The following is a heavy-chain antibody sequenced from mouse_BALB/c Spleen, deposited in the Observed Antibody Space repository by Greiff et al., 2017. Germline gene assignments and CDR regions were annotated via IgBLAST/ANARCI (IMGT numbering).Heavy chain of an antibody. CDR2: ISYSGST. CDR3: AYEDAMDY. CDR1: GYSITSDYA. V-gene: IGHV3-2*02. Sequence: DVQLQESGPGLVKPSQSLSLTCTVTGYSITSDYAWNWIRQFPGNKLEWMGYISYSGSTSYNPSLKSRISITRDTSKNQFFLQLNSVTTEDTATYYCAYEDAMDYWGQGTSVTVSS. J-gene: IGHJ4*01. D-gene: IGHD2-3*01.